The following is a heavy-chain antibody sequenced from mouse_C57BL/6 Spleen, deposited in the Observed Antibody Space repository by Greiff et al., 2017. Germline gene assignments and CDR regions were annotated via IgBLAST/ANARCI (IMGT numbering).Heavy chain of an antibody. D-gene: IGHD1-1*01. V-gene: IGHV1-72*01. J-gene: IGHJ3*01. Sequence: QVQLQQPGAELVKPGASVKLSCKASGYTFTSYWMHWVKQRPGRGLEWIGRIDPNSGGTKYNEKFKSKATLTVDKPSSTAYMQLSSLTSEDSAVYYCARPSMTTVVGDGFAYWGQGTLVTVSA. CDR3: ARPSMTTVVGDGFAY. CDR1: GYTFTSYW. CDR2: IDPNSGGT.